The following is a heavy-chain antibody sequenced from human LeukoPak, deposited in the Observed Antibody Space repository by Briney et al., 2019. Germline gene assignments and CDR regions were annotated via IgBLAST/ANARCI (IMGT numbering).Heavy chain of an antibody. D-gene: IGHD1-26*01. CDR3: AKGVDVGASYNWFDP. Sequence: KPSETLSLTCTVSGGSISSSSYYWGWIRQPPGRGLEWIGSIYYSGSTYYNPSLKSRVTISVDTSKNQFSLKLSSVTAADTAVYYCAKGVDVGASYNWFDPWGQGTLVTVSS. CDR1: GGSISSSSYY. CDR2: IYYSGST. J-gene: IGHJ5*02. V-gene: IGHV4-39*07.